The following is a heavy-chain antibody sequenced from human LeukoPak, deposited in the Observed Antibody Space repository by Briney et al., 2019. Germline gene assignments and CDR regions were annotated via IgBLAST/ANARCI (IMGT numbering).Heavy chain of an antibody. Sequence: PGGSLRLSCAASGFTFNTYAIHWVRQAPGKGLEWVAVISHDGSNNYYADSVKGRFTISRENSKNTLYLQMNSLRAEDTAIYYCATYYYDSSAQRGDDAFDIWGQGTMVTVSS. V-gene: IGHV3-30-3*01. CDR3: ATYYYDSSAQRGDDAFDI. D-gene: IGHD3-22*01. J-gene: IGHJ3*02. CDR2: ISHDGSNN. CDR1: GFTFNTYA.